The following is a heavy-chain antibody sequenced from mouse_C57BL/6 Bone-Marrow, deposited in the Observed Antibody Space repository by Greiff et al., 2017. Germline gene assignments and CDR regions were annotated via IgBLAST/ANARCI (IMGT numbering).Heavy chain of an antibody. D-gene: IGHD2-12*01. J-gene: IGHJ1*03. V-gene: IGHV5-12*01. Sequence: EVQVVESGGGLVQPGGSLKLSCAASGFTFSDYYMYWVRQTPEKRLEWVAYISNGGGSTYYPDTVKGRFTISRDNAKNTLYLQMSRLKSEDTAMYYCARLVGSLCLTTSLYFDVWGTGTTVTVSS. CDR3: ARLVGSLCLTTSLYFDV. CDR1: GFTFSDYY. CDR2: ISNGGGST.